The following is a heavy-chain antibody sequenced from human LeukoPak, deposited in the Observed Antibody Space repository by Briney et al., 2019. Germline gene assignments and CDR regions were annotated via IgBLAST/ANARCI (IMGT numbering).Heavy chain of an antibody. CDR1: GGSISSYY. D-gene: IGHD2-21*02. V-gene: IGHV4-59*01. J-gene: IGHJ4*02. CDR2: IYYSGST. Sequence: PSETLSLTCTVSGGSISSYYWSWIRQPPGKGLEWIGYIYYSGSTNYNPSLKSRVTISVDTSKNQFSLKLSSVTAADTAVYYCARVGGLLFFDYWGKGTLVTVSS. CDR3: ARVGGLLFFDY.